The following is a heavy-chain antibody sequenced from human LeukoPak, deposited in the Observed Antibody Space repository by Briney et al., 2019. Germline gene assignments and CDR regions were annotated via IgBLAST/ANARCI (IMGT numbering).Heavy chain of an antibody. CDR3: TRGAGWLIDY. CDR1: GGSISDYY. Sequence: SETLSLTCTVSGGSISDYYRGWIRQPPGKGLKWIGYFYNSGSSTYNPSLKSRVTISVDTSKEQFSLKVNSVTAADTAVYYCTRGAGWLIDYWGQGILVTVSS. CDR2: FYNSGSS. D-gene: IGHD3-16*01. V-gene: IGHV4-59*01. J-gene: IGHJ4*02.